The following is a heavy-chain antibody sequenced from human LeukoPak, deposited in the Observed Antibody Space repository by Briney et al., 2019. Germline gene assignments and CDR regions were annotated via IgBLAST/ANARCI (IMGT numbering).Heavy chain of an antibody. CDR3: ARVNLRGSQYNWFDP. Sequence: SVKVSCKASGGTLNTHIFTWVRQAPGQGLEWMGRITPIIDTTIYAQKFQGRLTITADKFTSTIYMELSSLRSDDTAVYYCARVNLRGSQYNWFDPRGQGALVTVSS. CDR2: ITPIIDTT. J-gene: IGHJ5*02. V-gene: IGHV1-69*08. CDR1: GGTLNTHI. D-gene: IGHD1-26*01.